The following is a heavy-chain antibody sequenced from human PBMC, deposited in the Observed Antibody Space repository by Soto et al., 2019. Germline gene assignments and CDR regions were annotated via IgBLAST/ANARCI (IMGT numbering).Heavy chain of an antibody. Sequence: QVQLQQWGAGLLKPSETLSLTCAVYGGSFSGYYWSWIRQPPGKGLEWIGEINHSGGTNYNPSLKGRLXRXLXXSKNQFSRKLSSVTAAETAVYYCARCLRGVIVATVHNWFDPWGQGTLVTVSS. V-gene: IGHV4-34*01. J-gene: IGHJ5*02. CDR3: ARCLRGVIVATVHNWFDP. D-gene: IGHD5-12*01. CDR2: INHSGGT. CDR1: GGSFSGYY.